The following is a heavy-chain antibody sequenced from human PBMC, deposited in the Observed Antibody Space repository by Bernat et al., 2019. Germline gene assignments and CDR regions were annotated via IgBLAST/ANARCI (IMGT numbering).Heavy chain of an antibody. D-gene: IGHD3-10*01. CDR2: IIPILGIA. CDR1: GGTFSSYT. V-gene: IGHV1-69*02. CDR3: ARGDYYGSGSYAY. J-gene: IGHJ4*02. Sequence: QVQLVQSGAEVKKPGSSVKVSCKASGGTFSSYTISWVRQAPGQGLEWMGRIIPILGIANYAQKFKGRVTITADKSTNTAYMELSSLGSEDTAVYYCARGDYYGSGSYAYWGQGTLVTVSS.